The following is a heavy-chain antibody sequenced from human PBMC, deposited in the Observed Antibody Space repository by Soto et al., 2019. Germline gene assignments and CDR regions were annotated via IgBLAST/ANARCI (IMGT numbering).Heavy chain of an antibody. CDR3: AKDPHPGMAAAPMDV. Sequence: ASVKVSCKASGNTLTGYFLHWVRQARGQGLEWLGWLNSNSGGTKIAQKFQGRLAMARDTSITTAYMELSRLTSDDTAVYYCAKDPHPGMAAAPMDVWGQGTTVTVSS. J-gene: IGHJ6*02. CDR1: GNTLTGYF. CDR2: LNSNSGGT. V-gene: IGHV1-2*02. D-gene: IGHD6-13*01.